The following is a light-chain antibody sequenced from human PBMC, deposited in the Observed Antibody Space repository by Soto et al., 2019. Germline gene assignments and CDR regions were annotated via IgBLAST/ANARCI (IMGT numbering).Light chain of an antibody. V-gene: IGKV3-20*01. Sequence: EIVLTQSPGTLSLSPGERGTLSCRASQSVSSSYLAWYQHKSGQAPRLLIYGASSRATGIPDRFSGSGFGTDFTLTISRLEPEDFAVYYCQQYGSSPWTFGQRTKVEIK. J-gene: IGKJ1*01. CDR2: GAS. CDR3: QQYGSSPWT. CDR1: QSVSSSY.